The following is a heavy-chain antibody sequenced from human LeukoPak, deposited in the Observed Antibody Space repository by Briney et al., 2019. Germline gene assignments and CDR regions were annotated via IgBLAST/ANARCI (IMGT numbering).Heavy chain of an antibody. J-gene: IGHJ4*02. Sequence: AGGSLRLSCAASGFTVSSNYMSWVRQAPGKGLEWVSVIYSGGSTYYADSVKGRFTISRHNSKNTLYLQMNSLRAEDTAVYYCASEYCSGGSCYSPLNYWGQGTLVTVSS. CDR1: GFTVSSNY. CDR2: IYSGGST. V-gene: IGHV3-53*04. D-gene: IGHD2-15*01. CDR3: ASEYCSGGSCYSPLNY.